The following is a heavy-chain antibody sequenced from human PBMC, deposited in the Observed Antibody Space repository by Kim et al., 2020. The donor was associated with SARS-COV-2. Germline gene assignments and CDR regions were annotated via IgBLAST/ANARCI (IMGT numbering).Heavy chain of an antibody. Sequence: GSSINYTDSVNGRFTISRDNAKKSLSLQMNSLTPEDTAVYYCVREPAYWGQGTLVTVSS. CDR2: GSSI. J-gene: IGHJ4*02. CDR3: VREPAY. V-gene: IGHV3-11*01.